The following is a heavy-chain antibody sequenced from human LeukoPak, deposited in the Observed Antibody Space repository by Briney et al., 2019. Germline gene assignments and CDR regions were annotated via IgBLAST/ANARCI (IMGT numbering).Heavy chain of an antibody. J-gene: IGHJ6*02. Sequence: ASVKVSCKASGYTFTSYGISWVRQAPGQGLEWMGWISAYNGNTNYAQKLQGRVTMTTDTSTSTAYMELRSLRSDDTAVYYCARAPDYYGSGSYEYYYYGMDVWGQGTTVTVSS. D-gene: IGHD3-10*01. V-gene: IGHV1-18*01. CDR3: ARAPDYYGSGSYEYYYYGMDV. CDR1: GYTFTSYG. CDR2: ISAYNGNT.